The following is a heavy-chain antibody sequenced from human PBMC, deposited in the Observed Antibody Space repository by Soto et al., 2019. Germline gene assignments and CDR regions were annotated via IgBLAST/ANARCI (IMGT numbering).Heavy chain of an antibody. J-gene: IGHJ4*02. CDR3: AKGGSSSWYLDY. CDR2: ISGSGGST. D-gene: IGHD6-13*01. CDR1: GFTFSSYA. Sequence: EVQLLESGGGLVQPGGSLRLSCAASGFTFSSYAMSWVRQAPGKGLEWVSAISGSGGSTYYADSVKGRFTISRDNSKNTLYLQMNSLRAEYTAVYYCAKGGSSSWYLDYWGQGTLVTVSS. V-gene: IGHV3-23*01.